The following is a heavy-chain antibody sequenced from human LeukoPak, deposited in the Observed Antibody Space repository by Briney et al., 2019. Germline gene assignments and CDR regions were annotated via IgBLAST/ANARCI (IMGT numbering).Heavy chain of an antibody. D-gene: IGHD6-13*01. CDR2: ISSSSSTI. J-gene: IGHJ4*02. Sequence: GGSLRLSCAASGFTFSNYSMNWVRQAPGKGLEWVSYISSSSSTIYYADSVKGRFTISRDNGKNSLYLQMNSLRVEDTAIYYCARAGGTSWADYWGQGTLVTVSS. CDR1: GFTFSNYS. CDR3: ARAGGTSWADY. V-gene: IGHV3-48*04.